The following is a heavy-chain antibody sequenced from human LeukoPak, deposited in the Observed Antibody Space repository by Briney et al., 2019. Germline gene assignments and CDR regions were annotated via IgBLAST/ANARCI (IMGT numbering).Heavy chain of an antibody. CDR2: ISAYNGDT. J-gene: IGHJ4*02. D-gene: IGHD3-22*01. V-gene: IGHV1-18*01. Sequence: ASVKVSCKASGFTFTNYGISWVRQPPGQGLEWVGWISAYNGDTKYAQKLQGRVTMTTDTSTRTAYMELRSLRSDDTAVYYCARDFSNTSGFKVVVDYWGQGTLVTVSS. CDR3: ARDFSNTSGFKVVVDY. CDR1: GFTFTNYG.